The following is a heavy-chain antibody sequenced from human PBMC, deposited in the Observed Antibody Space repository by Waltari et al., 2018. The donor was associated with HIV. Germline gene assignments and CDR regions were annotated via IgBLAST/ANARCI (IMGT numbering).Heavy chain of an antibody. CDR3: ARDVKGGQQVVLDY. V-gene: IGHV7-4-1*02. D-gene: IGHD3-22*01. CDR1: GYTFNKYA. CDR2: INTSTGYA. J-gene: IGHJ4*02. Sequence: QVQLVQSESELKKPGASVKVSCKASGYTFNKYAVNWVRKAPGQGLEGMGWINTSTGYATYAKDFTGRYVFSLDTSATSAYLQISSLKAEDTAVYDCARDVKGGQQVVLDYWGQGTLVTVSS.